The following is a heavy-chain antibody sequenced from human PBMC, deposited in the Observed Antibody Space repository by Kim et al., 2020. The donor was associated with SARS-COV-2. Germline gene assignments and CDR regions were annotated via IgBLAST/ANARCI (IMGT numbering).Heavy chain of an antibody. V-gene: IGHV4-39*01. CDR1: GGSISSSSYY. CDR3: ASHLFGEFIYGTDAFDI. CDR2: IYYSGST. Sequence: SETLSLTCTVSGGSISSSSYYWGWIRQPPGKGLEWIGSIYYSGSTYYNPSLKSRVTISVDTSKNQFSLKLSSVTAADTAVYYCASHLFGEFIYGTDAFDIWGQGTMVTVSS. J-gene: IGHJ3*02. D-gene: IGHD3-10*01.